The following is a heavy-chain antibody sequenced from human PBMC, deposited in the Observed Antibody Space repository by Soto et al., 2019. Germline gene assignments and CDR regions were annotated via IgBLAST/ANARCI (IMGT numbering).Heavy chain of an antibody. Sequence: GESLKISCKGSGYSFTSYWISWVRQMPGKGLEWMGRIDPSDSYTNYSPTFQGHVTISADKSISTAYLQWRSLKASDTAMYYCARRAIAVAGSWKNWFDPWGQGTLVTVSS. J-gene: IGHJ5*02. CDR1: GYSFTSYW. CDR2: IDPSDSYT. D-gene: IGHD6-19*01. CDR3: ARRAIAVAGSWKNWFDP. V-gene: IGHV5-10-1*01.